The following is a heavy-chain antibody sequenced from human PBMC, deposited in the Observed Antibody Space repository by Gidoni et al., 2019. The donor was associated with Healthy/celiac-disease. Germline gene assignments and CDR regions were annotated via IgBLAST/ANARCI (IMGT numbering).Heavy chain of an antibody. V-gene: IGHV3-48*01. CDR3: ARDSFLTVTPNFNY. CDR2: IGSGSNTI. CDR1: GFTFSTYS. D-gene: IGHD4-17*01. Sequence: EVQLVESGGGLVQPGGSLRLSCPASGFTFSTYSMNWVRQAPGKGLEWVSYIGSGSNTIYYADSVKSRFTISRDNAKNSLYLQMNSLRAEDTAVYYCARDSFLTVTPNFNYWGQGTLVTVSS. J-gene: IGHJ4*02.